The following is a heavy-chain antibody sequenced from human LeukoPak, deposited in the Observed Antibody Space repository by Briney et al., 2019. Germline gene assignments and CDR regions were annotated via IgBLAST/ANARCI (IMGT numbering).Heavy chain of an antibody. J-gene: IGHJ4*02. CDR2: ISYDGSNK. CDR3: AKSQLANPFYYYDS. D-gene: IGHD3-22*01. CDR1: GFTFSSYA. Sequence: GGSLRLSCAASGFTFSSYAMHWVRQAPGKGLEWVAVISYDGSNKYYADSVKGRFTISRDNSKNTLYLQMNSLRAEDTAVYYCAKSQLANPFYYYDSWGQGTLVTVSS. V-gene: IGHV3-30-3*02.